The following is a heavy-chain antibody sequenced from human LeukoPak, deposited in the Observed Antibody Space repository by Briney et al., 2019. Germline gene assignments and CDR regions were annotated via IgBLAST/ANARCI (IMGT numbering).Heavy chain of an antibody. CDR2: IYYSGST. D-gene: IGHD5-12*01. J-gene: IGHJ6*03. Sequence: PSETLSLTCTVSGGSISSSSYYWGWIRQPPGKGLEWIGSIYYSGSTYYNPSLKSRVTISVDTSKNQFSLKLSSVTAADTAVYYCARVKVGNIVATTNYYYYMDVWGKGTTVTVSS. CDR1: GGSISSSSYY. V-gene: IGHV4-39*07. CDR3: ARVKVGNIVATTNYYYYMDV.